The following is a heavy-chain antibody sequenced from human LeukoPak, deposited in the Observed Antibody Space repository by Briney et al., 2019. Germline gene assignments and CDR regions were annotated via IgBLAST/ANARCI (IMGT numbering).Heavy chain of an antibody. V-gene: IGHV4-38-2*02. D-gene: IGHD2-2*01. CDR2: IYHSGST. Sequence: PSETLTLTCTVSGYSISSGYCWGWIRQPPGKGMEWIGSIYHSGSTYYNPSLKSRVTISVDTSKNQFSLKLSSVTEADTAVYYCARVMAAIWPHDAFDIWGQGTMVTVSS. J-gene: IGHJ3*02. CDR1: GYSISSGYC. CDR3: ARVMAAIWPHDAFDI.